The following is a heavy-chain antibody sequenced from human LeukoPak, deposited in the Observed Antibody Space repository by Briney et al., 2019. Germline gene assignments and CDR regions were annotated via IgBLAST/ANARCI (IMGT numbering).Heavy chain of an antibody. Sequence: SETLSLTCTVSGGSISSYYWSWIRQPPEKGLEWIGYIYYSGSTNYNPSLKGRVTISVDTSKNQFSLKLSSVTAADTAVYYCARQVLWFGELLYPSAFDIWGQGTMVTVSS. D-gene: IGHD3-10*01. CDR3: ARQVLWFGELLYPSAFDI. V-gene: IGHV4-59*08. CDR1: GGSISSYY. J-gene: IGHJ3*02. CDR2: IYYSGST.